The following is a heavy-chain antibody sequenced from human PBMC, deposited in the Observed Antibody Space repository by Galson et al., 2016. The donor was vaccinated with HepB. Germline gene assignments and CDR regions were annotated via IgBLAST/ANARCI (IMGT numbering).Heavy chain of an antibody. CDR3: SRERPVGSYYGSGSYPNDY. Sequence: SLRLSCAASGFTFGDYAMSWFRQAPGKGLEWVGFIRSKSYGATTEYAASVRGRFTLSRDDSKSIAYLQMNSLKTEDTAVYYCSRERPVGSYYGSGSYPNDYWGQGTLVTVSS. D-gene: IGHD3-10*01. CDR1: GFTFGDYA. J-gene: IGHJ4*02. V-gene: IGHV3-49*03. CDR2: IRSKSYGATT.